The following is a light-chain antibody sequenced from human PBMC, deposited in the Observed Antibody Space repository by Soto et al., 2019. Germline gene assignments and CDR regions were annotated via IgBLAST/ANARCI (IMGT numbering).Light chain of an antibody. V-gene: IGKV4-1*01. CDR3: QQHYTTPPT. CDR2: WAS. Sequence: DIVMTQSPDSMAVSLGERATINCKSSQSVLYSSNNKNYVAWYQQKPGQPPKLLIDWASTRKSGVPDRFSGRGSGTDFTLTISSLQAEDVAVYYCQQHYTTPPTFGPGTKVDIK. CDR1: QSVLYSSNNKNY. J-gene: IGKJ3*01.